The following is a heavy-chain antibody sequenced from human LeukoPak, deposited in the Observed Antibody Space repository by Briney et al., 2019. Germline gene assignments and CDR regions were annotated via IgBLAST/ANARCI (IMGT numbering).Heavy chain of an antibody. CDR2: IYYSGST. D-gene: IGHD5-18*01. CDR1: GGSISSSSYY. CDR3: AIYVDTAMVFDY. V-gene: IGHV4-39*01. Sequence: SETLSLTCTVSGGSISSSSYYWGWIRQPPGKGLEWIGSIYYSGSTYYNPSLKSPVTISVDTSKNQFSLKLSSVTAADTAVYYCAIYVDTAMVFDYWGQGTLVTVSS. J-gene: IGHJ4*02.